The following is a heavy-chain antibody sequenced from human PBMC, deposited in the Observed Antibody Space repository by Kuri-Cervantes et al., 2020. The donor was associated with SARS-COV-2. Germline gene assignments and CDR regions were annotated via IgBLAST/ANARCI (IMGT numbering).Heavy chain of an antibody. J-gene: IGHJ4*02. Sequence: SETLSLTCTVSGGSISSSSYYWGWIRQPPGKGLEWIGYIYYSGSTNYNPSLKSRVTISVDTSKNQFSLKLSSVTAADTAVYYCARDGGSSWDFDYWGQGTLVTVSS. D-gene: IGHD6-13*01. V-gene: IGHV4-61*01. CDR1: GGSISSSSYY. CDR3: ARDGGSSWDFDY. CDR2: IYYSGST.